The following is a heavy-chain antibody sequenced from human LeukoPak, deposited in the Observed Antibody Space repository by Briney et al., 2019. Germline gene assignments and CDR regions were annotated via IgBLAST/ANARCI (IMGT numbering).Heavy chain of an antibody. CDR3: ASCRSSWGSTSCFDY. V-gene: IGHV3-48*04. CDR2: ISSSSSPI. D-gene: IGHD2-2*01. J-gene: IGHJ4*02. CDR1: GFTFSSHA. Sequence: GGSLRLSCAASGFTFSSHALAWVRQAPGRGLEWISYISSSSSPISYADSVKGRFTISRDNAKNSLYLQMNSLRAEDTAVYYCASCRSSWGSTSCFDYWGQGTLVTVSS.